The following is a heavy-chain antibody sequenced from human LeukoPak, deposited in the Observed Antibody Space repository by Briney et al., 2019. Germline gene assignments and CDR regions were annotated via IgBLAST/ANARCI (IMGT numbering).Heavy chain of an antibody. CDR2: INSDGSST. V-gene: IGHV3-74*01. Sequence: GRSLRLSCAASGFTFSSYWMHWVRQAPGKGLVWVSRINSDGSSTSYADSVKGRFTISRDNAKNTLYLQMNSLRAEDTAVYYCARRSSSWGTTPFDYWGQGTLVTVSS. CDR3: ARRSSSWGTTPFDY. D-gene: IGHD6-13*01. CDR1: GFTFSSYW. J-gene: IGHJ4*02.